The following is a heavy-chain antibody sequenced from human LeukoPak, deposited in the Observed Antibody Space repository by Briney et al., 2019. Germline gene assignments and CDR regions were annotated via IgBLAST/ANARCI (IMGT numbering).Heavy chain of an antibody. J-gene: IGHJ4*02. Sequence: PGGSLRLSCAASGFTFINHAMSWVRQAPGKGLEWVSGIKGRFIISRDNSKNTLYLQVNSLRAEDTAEYYCARHYDKSALRYFDYWGQGTLAIVFS. D-gene: IGHD3-22*01. CDR1: GFTFINHA. V-gene: IGHV3-23*01. CDR2: I. CDR3: ARHYDKSALRYFDY.